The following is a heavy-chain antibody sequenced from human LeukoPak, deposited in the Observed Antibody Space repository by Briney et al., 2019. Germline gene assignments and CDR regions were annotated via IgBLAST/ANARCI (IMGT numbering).Heavy chain of an antibody. Sequence: PSETLSLTCAVYGGSFSGYYWSWIRQPPGKGLEWIGEINHSGSTNYNPSLKSRVTISVETSKNQFSLKLSSVTAADTAVYYCARGDPYYDILTGYPVRVFDYWGQGTLVTVSS. CDR1: GGSFSGYY. CDR2: INHSGST. V-gene: IGHV4-34*01. D-gene: IGHD3-9*01. CDR3: ARGDPYYDILTGYPVRVFDY. J-gene: IGHJ4*02.